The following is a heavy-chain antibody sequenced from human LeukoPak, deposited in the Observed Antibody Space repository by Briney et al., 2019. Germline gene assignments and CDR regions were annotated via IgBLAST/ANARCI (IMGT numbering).Heavy chain of an antibody. CDR2: INPRGGST. J-gene: IGHJ5*02. V-gene: IGHV1-46*01. CDR3: ARRDCVGDCYSNWFDP. D-gene: IGHD2-21*02. CDR1: GYTFTNYF. Sequence: ASVKVSCKASGYTFTNYFMHWVRQAPGQGLEWMGIINPRGGSTGYAQKFQGRITMTTDMSTRTVYMELSSLESEDTAVYYCARRDCVGDCYSNWFDPWGQGALVTVSS.